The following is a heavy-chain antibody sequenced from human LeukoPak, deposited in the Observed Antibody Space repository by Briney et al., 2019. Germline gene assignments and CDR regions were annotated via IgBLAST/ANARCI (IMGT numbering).Heavy chain of an antibody. Sequence: ASVKVSSKASGYTFTSYGISWVRQAPGHGLEWMGWISAYNGNTNYAQKLQGRVTMTTDTSTSTAYMELRRLRSDDTAVYYCARVYSSSPGFDYWGQGTLVTVSS. CDR2: ISAYNGNT. D-gene: IGHD6-6*01. V-gene: IGHV1-18*01. CDR1: GYTFTSYG. J-gene: IGHJ4*02. CDR3: ARVYSSSPGFDY.